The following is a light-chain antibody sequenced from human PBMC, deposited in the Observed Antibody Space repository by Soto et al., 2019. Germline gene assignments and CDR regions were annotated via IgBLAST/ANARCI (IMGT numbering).Light chain of an antibody. V-gene: IGLV2-23*02. CDR2: EVT. CDR1: GSDIGGYRF. Sequence: QSALTQPASVSGSPGQSITISCTGSGSDIGGYRFVSWYQQHPGKTPKLLIFEVTKRPSGVSDRFSGSKSGKRASLTISGLQAEDEADYYCCSYPARDFPYVFGTGTKVTVL. J-gene: IGLJ1*01. CDR3: CSYPARDFPYV.